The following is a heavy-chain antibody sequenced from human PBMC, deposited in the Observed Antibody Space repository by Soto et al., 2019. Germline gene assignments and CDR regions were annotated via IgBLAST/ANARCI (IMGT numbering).Heavy chain of an antibody. J-gene: IGHJ6*02. CDR3: ARVNYYGSGSYEDLFYYYGLDV. V-gene: IGHV1-8*01. CDR2: MNPNSGDT. Sequence: VASVKVSCKASGYTFSTYDINWVRQAPGQGLEGMGWMNPNSGDTGYAQKFLGRVTMTRDSSIRTVYMELSSLSSEDTAVYYCARVNYYGSGSYEDLFYYYGLDVWGQGPPVTVS. CDR1: GYTFSTYD. D-gene: IGHD3-10*01.